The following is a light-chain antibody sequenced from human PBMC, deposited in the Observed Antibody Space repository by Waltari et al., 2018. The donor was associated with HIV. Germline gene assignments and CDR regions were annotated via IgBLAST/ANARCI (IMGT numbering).Light chain of an antibody. V-gene: IGKV2-28*01. Sequence: DIVMPQSPLSLPVTPGEPASISCRYSQSFLHSNGYTYFNWYLQKPGQSPRLLIYVGSNRASGVPDRFSGSGSGTDFTLKISRVEAEDVGVYYCMQALQTPPTFGQGTKVEIK. CDR2: VGS. CDR3: MQALQTPPT. CDR1: QSFLHSNGYTY. J-gene: IGKJ1*01.